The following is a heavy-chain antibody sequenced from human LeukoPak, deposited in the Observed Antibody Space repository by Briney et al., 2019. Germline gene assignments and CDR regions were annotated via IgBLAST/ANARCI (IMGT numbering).Heavy chain of an antibody. CDR3: TRDFWTDY. V-gene: IGHV3-7*01. Sequence: GGSLRLSCAASGFTFRNYWMSWIRQAPGRGLEWVANIKLDGTQKNYIQSVRGRFTISGDNARNFLYLQLSSLRAEDTAVYYCTRDFWTDYWGQGTLVTVSS. D-gene: IGHD3/OR15-3a*01. CDR1: GFTFRNYW. J-gene: IGHJ4*02. CDR2: IKLDGTQK.